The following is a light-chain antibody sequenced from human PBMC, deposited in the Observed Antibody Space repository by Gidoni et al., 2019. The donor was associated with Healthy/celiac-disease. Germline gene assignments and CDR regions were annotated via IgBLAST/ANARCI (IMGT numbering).Light chain of an antibody. Sequence: DIQMTQSPSSLSASVGDRVTITCRASQSISSYLNWYQQKPGKAPKLLIYAASSLQSGVPSRFSGSGSGTDFTLNISSLQPEDFATYYCQQSYSTPRVFGGGTKVESK. CDR1: QSISSY. J-gene: IGKJ4*01. CDR2: AAS. CDR3: QQSYSTPRV. V-gene: IGKV1-39*01.